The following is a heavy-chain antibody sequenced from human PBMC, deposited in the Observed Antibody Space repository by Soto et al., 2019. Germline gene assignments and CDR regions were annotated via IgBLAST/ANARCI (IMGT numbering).Heavy chain of an antibody. CDR3: AKTPNSRLLNS. Sequence: EVQLVESGGGLVQPGRSLRLSCAASGFTFDDYAMHWVRQVPGKGLEWVSGITGTGSSTSYSDSVRGRFTISRDNSKNTLYLLMNSLRAEDTAVYWCAKTPNSRLLNSWGQGALVTVSS. D-gene: IGHD3-9*01. V-gene: IGHV3-9*01. CDR2: ITGTGSST. J-gene: IGHJ4*02. CDR1: GFTFDDYA.